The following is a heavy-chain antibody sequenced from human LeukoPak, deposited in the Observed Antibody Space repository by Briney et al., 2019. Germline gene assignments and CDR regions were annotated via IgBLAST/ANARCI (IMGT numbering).Heavy chain of an antibody. Sequence: ASVKVSCKASGGTFSSYAISWVRQAPGQGLEWMGRIIPIFGTANYAQKFQGRVTITTDESTSTAYMELSSLRSEDTAVYYCARGRYSYGKDYYYYMDVWGKGTTVTVSS. V-gene: IGHV1-69*05. J-gene: IGHJ6*03. D-gene: IGHD5-18*01. CDR3: ARGRYSYGKDYYYYMDV. CDR1: GGTFSSYA. CDR2: IIPIFGTA.